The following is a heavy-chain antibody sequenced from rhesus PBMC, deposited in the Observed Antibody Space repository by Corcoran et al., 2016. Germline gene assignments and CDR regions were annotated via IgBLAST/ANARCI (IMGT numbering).Heavy chain of an antibody. CDR2: IYGSGSST. Sequence: QLQLQESGPGLVKPSEPLSVTCAVSGGSISSSYWSWIRQAPGKGLEWIGYIYGSGSSTNYNPSLKSRVTLSVDTSKNQLSLKLSSVTTADTAVYYCARGSIAAAGTHYFDYWGQGVLVTVSS. J-gene: IGHJ4*01. V-gene: IGHV4-169*01. CDR1: GGSISSSY. D-gene: IGHD6-25*01. CDR3: ARGSIAAAGTHYFDY.